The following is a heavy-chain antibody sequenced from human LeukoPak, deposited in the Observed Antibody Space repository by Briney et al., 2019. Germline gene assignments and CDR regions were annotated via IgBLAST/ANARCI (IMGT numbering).Heavy chain of an antibody. J-gene: IGHJ3*02. D-gene: IGHD3-9*01. V-gene: IGHV3-30*04. CDR1: GFTFSSYA. Sequence: GGSLRLSCTASGFTFSSYAMHWVRQAPGKGLEWVAVISYDGSNKYYADSVKGRFTISRDNSKNTLYLQMNSLRAEDTAVYYCARGSPTGYYDILTGYSTSDAFDIWGQGTMVTVSS. CDR2: ISYDGSNK. CDR3: ARGSPTGYYDILTGYSTSDAFDI.